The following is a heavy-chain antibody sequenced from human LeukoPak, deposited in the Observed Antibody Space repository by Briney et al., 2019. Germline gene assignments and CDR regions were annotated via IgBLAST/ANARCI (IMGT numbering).Heavy chain of an antibody. D-gene: IGHD3-3*01. CDR2: MNPNSGNT. CDR1: GYTFTSYD. CDR3: ARAGSYDFWSGYYYYGMDV. V-gene: IGHV1-8*01. Sequence: GASVKVSCKASGYTFTSYDINWVRQATGQGLEWMGWMNPNSGNTGYAQKFQGRVTMTRNTSISTAYMELSGLRSEDTAVYYCARAGSYDFWSGYYYYGMDVWGQGTTVTVSS. J-gene: IGHJ6*02.